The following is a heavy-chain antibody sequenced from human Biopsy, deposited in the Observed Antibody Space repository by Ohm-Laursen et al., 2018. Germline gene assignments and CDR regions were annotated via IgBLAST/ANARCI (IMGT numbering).Heavy chain of an antibody. V-gene: IGHV4-59*12. J-gene: IGHJ6*02. CDR1: RDSISNYY. CDR3: ARLGDFHGSGIYGLDV. Sequence: SQTLSLTCTVSRDSISNYYWTWIRQSPGKGLEWIGYIYYTGSTNYNPSVKSRVTISVDTSKNQFSLKLTSVTAADTALYYCARLGDFHGSGIYGLDVWGQGTTVTVSS. CDR2: IYYTGST. D-gene: IGHD3-10*01.